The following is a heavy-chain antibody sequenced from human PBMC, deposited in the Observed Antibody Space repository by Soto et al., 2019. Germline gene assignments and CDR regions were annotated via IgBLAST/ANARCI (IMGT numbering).Heavy chain of an antibody. CDR2: IESRGRTI. V-gene: IGHV3-11*01. D-gene: IGHD6-6*01. J-gene: IGHJ4*02. CDR1: GFTFSDYH. CDR3: VRQAARNYFDF. Sequence: QVQLVESGGGLVKPGGSLRLSCAASGFTFSDYHMSWIRQAPGKGLEWVSYIESRGRTISYADSVKGRFTISRDNAKNSLFLQMNSLRAEDTAVYYCVRQAARNYFDFSGQGTLLTVSS.